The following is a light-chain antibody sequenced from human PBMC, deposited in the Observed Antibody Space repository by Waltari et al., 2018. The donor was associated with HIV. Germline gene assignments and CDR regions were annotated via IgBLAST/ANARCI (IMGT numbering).Light chain of an antibody. CDR3: QVWDNNSEHPGVV. V-gene: IGLV3-21*04. CDR2: YDS. CDR1: NIGSIS. J-gene: IGLJ2*01. Sequence: SYVLTQPPSVSVAPGKTARITCGGTNIGSISVHRYQQRPGQAPVLVLYYDSDRPPGIPERFSGSNSGKTATQTISRVEAGDEADYYCQVWDNNSEHPGVVFGGGTKLTVL.